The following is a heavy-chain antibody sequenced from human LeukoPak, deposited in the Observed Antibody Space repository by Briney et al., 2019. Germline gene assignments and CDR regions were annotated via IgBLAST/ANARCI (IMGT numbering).Heavy chain of an antibody. V-gene: IGHV5-51*01. D-gene: IGHD3-9*01. CDR2: IYPGDSDT. CDR1: GYSFTSYW. CDR3: ARHVDILTGSAPYYYYGMDV. Sequence: GESLKISCKGSGYSFTSYWIGWVRQMPGKGLEWMGIIYPGDSDTRYSPSFQGQVTISADKSISTAYLQWSSLKASDTAMYYCARHVDILTGSAPYYYYGMDVWGQGTTVTVSS. J-gene: IGHJ6*02.